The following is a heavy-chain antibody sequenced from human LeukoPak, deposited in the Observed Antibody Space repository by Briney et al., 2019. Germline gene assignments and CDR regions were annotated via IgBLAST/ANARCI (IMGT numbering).Heavy chain of an antibody. CDR3: ARFAAAGTGY. V-gene: IGHV3-9*01. Sequence: GGSLRLSCAASGFTFDDYAMHWVRHAPGKGLEWVSGISWNSGSIGYADSVKGRFTISRDNAKNSLYLQMNSLRAEDTALYYCARFAAAGTGYWGQGTLVTVSS. J-gene: IGHJ4*02. CDR1: GFTFDDYA. CDR2: ISWNSGSI. D-gene: IGHD6-13*01.